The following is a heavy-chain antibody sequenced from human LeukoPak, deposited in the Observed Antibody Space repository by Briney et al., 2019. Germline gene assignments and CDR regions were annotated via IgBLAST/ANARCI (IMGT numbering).Heavy chain of an antibody. D-gene: IGHD1-26*01. Sequence: PGGSLRLSCAASGFTVGSNYMSWVRQAPGKGVEWVSVIYSGGSTYYREYVKGRLTISRDNSNNPLYLQMNSLRAEDTAVYYCASWWELPLNWGQGTLVTVSS. CDR1: GFTVGSNY. V-gene: IGHV3-53*01. J-gene: IGHJ4*02. CDR2: IYSGGST. CDR3: ASWWELPLN.